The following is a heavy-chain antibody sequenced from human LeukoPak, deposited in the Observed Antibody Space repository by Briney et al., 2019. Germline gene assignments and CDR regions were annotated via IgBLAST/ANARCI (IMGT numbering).Heavy chain of an antibody. CDR3: AAFSGSWYIQF. D-gene: IGHD6-13*01. CDR2: INHSGST. V-gene: IGHV4-34*01. CDR1: GGSFSGYY. J-gene: IGHJ4*02. Sequence: KPSETLSLTCAVYGGSFSGYYWSRIRQPPGKGLEWIGEINHSGSTNYNPSLKSRVTISVDTSKNQFSLKLSSVTAADTAVYYCAAFSGSWYIQFWGQGTLVTVSS.